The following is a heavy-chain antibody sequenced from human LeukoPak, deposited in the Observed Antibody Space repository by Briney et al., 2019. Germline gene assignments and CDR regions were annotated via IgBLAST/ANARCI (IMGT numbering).Heavy chain of an antibody. D-gene: IGHD5-18*01. CDR1: GVSFSGYS. CDR2: INHYGST. CDR3: AREAYCNGYRGVKNAFDI. Sequence: PSETLSLTCAVSGVSFSGYSWSWLRQPPGKGLDWIGEINHYGSTNYNPSLKSRVTVSLVSSKNQFSLRLSSVTAADTAIYYCAREAYCNGYRGVKNAFDIWGQGTMVTVSS. J-gene: IGHJ3*02. V-gene: IGHV4-34*01.